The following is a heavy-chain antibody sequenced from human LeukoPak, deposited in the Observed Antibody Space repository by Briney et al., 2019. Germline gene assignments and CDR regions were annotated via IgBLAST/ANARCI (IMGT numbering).Heavy chain of an antibody. V-gene: IGHV3-30*18. CDR1: GFTFSSYG. Sequence: GGSLRLSCAASGFTFSSYGMHWVRQAPGKGLEWVAVISYDGSNKYYADSVKGRFTISRDNSKNTLYLQMNSLRAEDTAVYYCAKSPVRADKDYWGQGTLVTVSS. D-gene: IGHD3-10*02. CDR2: ISYDGSNK. J-gene: IGHJ4*02. CDR3: AKSPVRADKDY.